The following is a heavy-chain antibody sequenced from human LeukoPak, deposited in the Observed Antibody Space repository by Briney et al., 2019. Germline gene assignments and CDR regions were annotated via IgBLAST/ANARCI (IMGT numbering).Heavy chain of an antibody. Sequence: GGSLRLSCAASGFTVSSNYMSWIRQAPGKGLEWVSYISSSGSTIYYADSVKGRFTISRDNAKNSLYLQMNSLRAEDTAVYYCARDLGYYDSSGYYPYYYYYMDVWGKGTTVTISS. J-gene: IGHJ6*03. CDR2: ISSSGSTI. CDR3: ARDLGYYDSSGYYPYYYYYMDV. D-gene: IGHD3-22*01. CDR1: GFTVSSNY. V-gene: IGHV3-11*01.